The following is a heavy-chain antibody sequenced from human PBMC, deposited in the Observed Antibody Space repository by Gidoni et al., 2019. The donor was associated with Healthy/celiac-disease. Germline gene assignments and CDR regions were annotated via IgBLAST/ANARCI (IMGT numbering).Heavy chain of an antibody. J-gene: IGHJ2*01. CDR3: ARRDYDFWSGSYWYFDL. V-gene: IGHV5-51*01. Sequence: EVQLVQSGAEVKTPGASLKISCRGSGYSFTSYWIGWVRQRPGKGLEWMGIIYPGDSETKYSPSFQGQVTISADKSNSTAYLQWSSLKASDTAMYYCARRDYDFWSGSYWYFDLWGRGTLVTVSS. CDR1: GYSFTSYW. CDR2: IYPGDSET. D-gene: IGHD3-3*01.